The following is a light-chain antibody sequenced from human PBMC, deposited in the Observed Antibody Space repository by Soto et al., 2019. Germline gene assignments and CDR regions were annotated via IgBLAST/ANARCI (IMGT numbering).Light chain of an antibody. CDR1: QSVSYN. J-gene: IGKJ1*01. CDR2: GAS. CDR3: QQYNNWPP. V-gene: IGKV3-15*01. Sequence: ETVMTQSPATLSVSPVYRATLSCSASQSVSYNLAWYQQKPGQAPRLLIYGASTRATGIPARFSGSGSGTEFTLTISSLQSEDFAVYYCQQYNNWPPFGQGTKVDIK.